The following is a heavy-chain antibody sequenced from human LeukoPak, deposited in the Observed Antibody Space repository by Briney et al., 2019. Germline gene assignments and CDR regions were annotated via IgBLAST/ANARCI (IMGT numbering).Heavy chain of an antibody. Sequence: GGSPRLSCAASGLTFSSYEMKWVRQAPGKGREWVAYITRSGRIIYSADSVKGRFTISRDNAKNSLYLQMNSLRAEDTAVYYCASTGGYGSGTYDYYYFGMDVWGQGTTVTVSS. CDR1: GLTFSSYE. J-gene: IGHJ6*02. D-gene: IGHD3-10*01. CDR3: ASTGGYGSGTYDYYYFGMDV. V-gene: IGHV3-48*03. CDR2: ITRSGRII.